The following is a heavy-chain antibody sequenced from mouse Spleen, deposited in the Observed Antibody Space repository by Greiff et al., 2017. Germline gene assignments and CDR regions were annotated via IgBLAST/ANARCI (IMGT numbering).Heavy chain of an antibody. J-gene: IGHJ2*01. Sequence: EVKLVESGGGLVKPGGSLKLSCAASGFTFSSYAMSWVRQTPEKRLEWVASISSGGSTYYPDSVKGRFTISRDNARNILYLQMSSLRSEDTAMYYCARSTMITRFDYWGQGTTLTVSS. D-gene: IGHD2-4*01. CDR2: ISSGGST. V-gene: IGHV5-6-5*01. CDR3: ARSTMITRFDY. CDR1: GFTFSSYA.